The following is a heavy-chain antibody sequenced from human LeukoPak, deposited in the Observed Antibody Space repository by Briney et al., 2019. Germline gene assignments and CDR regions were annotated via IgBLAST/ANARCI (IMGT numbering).Heavy chain of an antibody. V-gene: IGHV1-24*01. CDR3: ATTYSGSYPFDY. D-gene: IGHD1-26*01. CDR1: GYTLTELS. Sequence: ASVKVSCKVSGYTLTELSMHWVRQAPGKGLEWMGGFDPEDGETIYAQKFQGRVTMTEDTSTDTAYMELSSLRSEDTAVYYCATTYSGSYPFDYWGQGTLVTVSS. CDR2: FDPEDGET. J-gene: IGHJ4*02.